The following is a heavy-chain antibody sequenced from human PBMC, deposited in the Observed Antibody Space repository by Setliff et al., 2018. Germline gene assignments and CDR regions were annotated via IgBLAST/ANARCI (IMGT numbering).Heavy chain of an antibody. Sequence: PSETLSLTCTVSGGSISSHYWSWIRQPPGKGPEWIGSIYYSGSTNYNPSLKSRVTISVDTSKNQFSLKLSSVTAADTAVYYCARGGIAAAGIKYWGQGTLVTVSS. J-gene: IGHJ4*02. V-gene: IGHV4-59*11. CDR3: ARGGIAAAGIKY. CDR2: IYYSGST. D-gene: IGHD6-13*01. CDR1: GGSISSHY.